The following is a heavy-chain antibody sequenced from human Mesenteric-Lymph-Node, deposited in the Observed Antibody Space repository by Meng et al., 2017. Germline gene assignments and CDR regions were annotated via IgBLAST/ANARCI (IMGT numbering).Heavy chain of an antibody. CDR2: IKRDGSEE. V-gene: IGHV3-7*01. CDR1: GFSFSTHW. CDR3: ARDLACSSTSCYGGMDV. D-gene: IGHD2-2*01. Sequence: GESLKISCAASGFSFSTHWMSWVRQAPGKGLEWVANIKRDGSEESYVDSVKGRFTISRDNAKNSLYLQMNSLRAEDTAVYYCARDLACSSTSCYGGMDVWGQGTTVTVSS. J-gene: IGHJ6*02.